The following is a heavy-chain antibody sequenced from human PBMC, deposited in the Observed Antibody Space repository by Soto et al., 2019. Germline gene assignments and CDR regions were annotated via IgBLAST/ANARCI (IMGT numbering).Heavy chain of an antibody. CDR1: GYSFTSYD. Sequence: QVQLVQSGAEVKKPGASVKVSCEASGYSFTSYDFNWVRQATGQGLEWMGWMNPNSGNIGYAQKFQGRVTMTRDTSIGTAYMELNSLTTEDTAVYYCAINEFVRGVIEYWGQGTLVTVSS. D-gene: IGHD3-10*02. CDR3: AINEFVRGVIEY. J-gene: IGHJ4*02. CDR2: MNPNSGNI. V-gene: IGHV1-8*01.